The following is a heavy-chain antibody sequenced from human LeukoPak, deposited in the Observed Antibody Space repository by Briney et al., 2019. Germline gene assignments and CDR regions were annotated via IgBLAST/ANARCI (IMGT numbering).Heavy chain of an antibody. CDR1: GFTFSSYA. CDR3: AKDLGTAIFGMIIPDWYFDL. Sequence: GGSLGLSCAASGFTFSSYAMNWVRQAPGKGLEWVSSISGGSNNINYAGSVKGRFTTSRDNSQNTLYLQMNSLRADDTAVYYCAKDLGTAIFGMIIPDWYFDLWGRGTLVTVSS. D-gene: IGHD3-3*01. V-gene: IGHV3-23*01. J-gene: IGHJ2*01. CDR2: ISGGSNNI.